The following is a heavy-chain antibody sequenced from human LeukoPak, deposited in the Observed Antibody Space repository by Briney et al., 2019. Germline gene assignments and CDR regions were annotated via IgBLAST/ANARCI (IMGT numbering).Heavy chain of an antibody. CDR1: GFTFSSYS. V-gene: IGHV3-23*01. CDR3: AKDRFYSGSPRAFDM. Sequence: GGSLRLSRAASGFTFSSYSMNWVRQAPGKGLEWVSGISGSGVSTYYADSVKGRFTFSRDNSKNTLYLQMNSLRAEDTALYYCAKDRFYSGSPRAFDMWGRGTMVTVSS. D-gene: IGHD1-26*01. CDR2: ISGSGVST. J-gene: IGHJ3*02.